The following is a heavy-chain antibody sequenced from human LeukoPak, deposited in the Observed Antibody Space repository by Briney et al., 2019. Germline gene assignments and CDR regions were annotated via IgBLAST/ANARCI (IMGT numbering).Heavy chain of an antibody. D-gene: IGHD6-13*01. CDR1: GFTFDDYA. CDR2: ISWNSGSI. Sequence: PGGSLRLSCAASGFTFDDYAMHWVRQAPGKGLEWVSGISWNSGSIGYADSVKGRFTISRDNAKNSLYLQMNSLRAEDTALYYCAKEYSSSWPYYYYGMDVWGQGTTVTVSS. CDR3: AKEYSSSWPYYYYGMDV. J-gene: IGHJ6*02. V-gene: IGHV3-9*01.